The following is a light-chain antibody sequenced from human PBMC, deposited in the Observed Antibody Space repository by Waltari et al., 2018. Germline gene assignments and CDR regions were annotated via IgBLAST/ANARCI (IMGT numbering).Light chain of an antibody. CDR3: QQRSNWPLLT. CDR2: AAS. J-gene: IGKJ4*01. V-gene: IGKV3-11*01. Sequence: EIVLTQSPATLSLSPGERATLSCRASQSITNYLAWYQQKRGQALRLLISAASNRATGLPARFSGSGSGTDFTLTISGLEPEDFAVYYCQQRSNWPLLTFGGGTKVEIK. CDR1: QSITNY.